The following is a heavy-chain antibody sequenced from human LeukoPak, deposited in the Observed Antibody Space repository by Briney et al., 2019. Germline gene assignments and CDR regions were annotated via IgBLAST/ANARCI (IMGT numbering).Heavy chain of an antibody. CDR1: GFTFSSCE. D-gene: IGHD4-17*01. CDR3: ARGGTQGRYGDYGSDYYYYYGMDV. Sequence: GGSLRLSCAASGFTFSSCEMNWVRQAPGKGLEWVSYISSSGSTIYYADSVKGRFTISRDNAKNSLYLQMNSLRAEDTAVYYCARGGTQGRYGDYGSDYYYYYGMDVWGQGTTVTVSS. V-gene: IGHV3-48*03. CDR2: ISSSGSTI. J-gene: IGHJ6*02.